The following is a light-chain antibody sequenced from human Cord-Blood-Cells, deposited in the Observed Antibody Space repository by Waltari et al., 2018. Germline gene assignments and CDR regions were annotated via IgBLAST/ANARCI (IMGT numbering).Light chain of an antibody. J-gene: IGLJ1*01. CDR3: SSYAGSNNFV. V-gene: IGLV2-8*01. CDR1: SSDVGGYNY. Sequence: QSALTQPPSASGSHGQSVTIPCTGTSSDVGGYNYVSWYQQHPGKAPKLMIYEVSKRPSGVPDRFSGSKSGNTASLTVSGLQAEDEADYYCSSYAGSNNFVFGTGTKVTVL. CDR2: EVS.